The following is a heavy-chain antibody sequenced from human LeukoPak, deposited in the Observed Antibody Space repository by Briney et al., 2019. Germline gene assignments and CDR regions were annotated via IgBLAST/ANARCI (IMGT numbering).Heavy chain of an antibody. CDR2: ISGSGISR. Sequence: GGSLRLSCAASGFTVSSNYMNWVRQAPGKGLEWVSGISGSGISRGYADSVKGRFTISRDNSKNTVLLQMDSLRAEDTAIYYCAKRSGVYSDNSGVFDYWGQGSLVTVSS. V-gene: IGHV3-23*01. J-gene: IGHJ4*02. CDR3: AKRSGVYSDNSGVFDY. D-gene: IGHD4-11*01. CDR1: GFTVSSNY.